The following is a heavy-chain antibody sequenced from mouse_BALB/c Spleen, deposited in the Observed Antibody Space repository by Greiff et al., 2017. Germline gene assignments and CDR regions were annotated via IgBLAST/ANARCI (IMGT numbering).Heavy chain of an antibody. CDR1: GYSITSDYA. Sequence: EVQLQESGPGLVKPSQSLSLTCTVTGYSITSDYAWNWIRQFPGNKLEWMGYISYSGSTSYNPSLKSRISITRDTSTNQFFLQLNSVTTEDTATDYCARETTVLDHYFDYWGQGTTLTVSS. D-gene: IGHD1-1*01. CDR3: ARETTVLDHYFDY. CDR2: ISYSGST. J-gene: IGHJ2*01. V-gene: IGHV3-2*02.